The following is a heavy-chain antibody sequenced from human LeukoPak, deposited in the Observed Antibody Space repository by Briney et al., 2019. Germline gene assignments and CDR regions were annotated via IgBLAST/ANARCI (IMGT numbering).Heavy chain of an antibody. D-gene: IGHD3-10*01. Sequence: GGSLRLSCAASGFTFSSYAMSWVRQAPGKGLDWVSAISGSGGSTYYADSVKGRFTISRDNSKNTLYLQMNSLRAEDTAVYYCAKVWVISYYGSGSSIDYWGQGTLVTVSS. J-gene: IGHJ4*02. CDR2: ISGSGGST. CDR1: GFTFSSYA. V-gene: IGHV3-23*01. CDR3: AKVWVISYYGSGSSIDY.